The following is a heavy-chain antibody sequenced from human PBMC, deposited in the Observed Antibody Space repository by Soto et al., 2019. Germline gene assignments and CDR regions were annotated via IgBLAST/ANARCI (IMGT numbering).Heavy chain of an antibody. CDR1: GFTFCDYA. CDR3: TRDTARIVGARFDY. D-gene: IGHD1-26*01. V-gene: IGHV3-49*03. CDR2: IRSKAYGGTT. J-gene: IGHJ4*02. Sequence: GGSLRLSCTASGFTFCDYAMSWFRQAPGKGLEWVGFIRSKAYGGTTEYAASVKGRFTISRDDSKSIAYLQMNSLKTEDTAVYYCTRDTARIVGARFDYGGQGTLVTVSS.